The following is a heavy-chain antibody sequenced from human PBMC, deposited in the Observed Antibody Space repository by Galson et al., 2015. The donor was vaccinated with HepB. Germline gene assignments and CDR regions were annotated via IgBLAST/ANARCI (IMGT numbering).Heavy chain of an antibody. CDR3: AGYFDRYYYHAMDV. J-gene: IGHJ6*02. CDR1: GGTFSKYG. Sequence: SVKVSCKASGGTFSKYGISWVRQAPGQGLTWMGGIMPIFGTTDYAQKFQGRVTITADESTSTVYMELSSLRSDDTALYYCAGYFDRYYYHAMDVWGQGTTVTVSS. V-gene: IGHV1-69*13. D-gene: IGHD3-9*01. CDR2: IMPIFGTT.